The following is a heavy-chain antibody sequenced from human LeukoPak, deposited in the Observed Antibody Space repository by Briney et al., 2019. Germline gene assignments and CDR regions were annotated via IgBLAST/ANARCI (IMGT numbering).Heavy chain of an antibody. CDR1: GYTFTGYY. J-gene: IGHJ4*02. CDR2: ISAYNGNT. Sequence: ASVKVSCKASGYTFTGYYMHWVRQAPGQGLEWMGWISAYNGNTNYAQKLQGRVTMTTDTSTSTAYMELRSLRSDDTAVYYCARFVYSYGYFDYWGQGTLVTVSS. V-gene: IGHV1-18*04. CDR3: ARFVYSYGYFDY. D-gene: IGHD5-18*01.